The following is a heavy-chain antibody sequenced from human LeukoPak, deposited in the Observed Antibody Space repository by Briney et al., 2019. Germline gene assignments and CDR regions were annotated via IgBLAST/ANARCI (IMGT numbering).Heavy chain of an antibody. V-gene: IGHV4-59*01. CDR2: IYYSGST. J-gene: IGHJ4*02. CDR3: ATLYYYDSSGYDYFDY. D-gene: IGHD3-22*01. Sequence: PSETLSLTCTVSGGSISSYYWSWTRQPPGKVLEWIGYIYYSGSTNYNPSLKSRVTISVDTSKNQFSLKLSSVTAADTAVYYCATLYYYDSSGYDYFDYWGQGTLVTVSS. CDR1: GGSISSYY.